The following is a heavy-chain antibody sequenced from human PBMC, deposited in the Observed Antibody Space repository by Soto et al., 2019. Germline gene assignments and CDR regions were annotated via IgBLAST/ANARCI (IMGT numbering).Heavy chain of an antibody. D-gene: IGHD5-18*01. CDR1: GGSFSGYY. J-gene: IGHJ6*02. Sequence: SETLSLTCAVYGGSFSGYYWSWIRQPPGKGLEWIGEINHSGSTKYNPSLKSRVTISVDTSKNQFSPKLSSVTAADTAVYYCARRIQLWFRAYYYYGMDVWGQGTTVTVSS. CDR3: ARRIQLWFRAYYYYGMDV. CDR2: INHSGST. V-gene: IGHV4-34*01.